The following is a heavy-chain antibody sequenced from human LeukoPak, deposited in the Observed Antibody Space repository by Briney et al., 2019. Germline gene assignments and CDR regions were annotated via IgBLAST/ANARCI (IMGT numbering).Heavy chain of an antibody. CDR3: AKERDLDY. J-gene: IGHJ4*02. CDR1: GFTFSSYG. Sequence: SGGSLRLSCAASGFTFSSYGMHWVRQAPGKGLEWVAFIRYDGSNKYYADFVKGRFTISRDNSKNTLYLQMNSLRAEDTAVDYCAKERDLDYWGQGTLVTVSS. V-gene: IGHV3-30*02. CDR2: IRYDGSNK.